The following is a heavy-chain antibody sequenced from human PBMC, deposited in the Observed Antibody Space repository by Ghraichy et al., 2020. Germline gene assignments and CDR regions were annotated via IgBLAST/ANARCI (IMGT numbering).Heavy chain of an antibody. CDR1: GFTFSSYA. Sequence: GGSLRLSCAGSGFTFSSYAMSWVRQAPGMGLEWVSAISGSGETTYYADSVKGRFTISRDNSKNTLYMQMNSLRAEDTALYYCAKRYGGEFYLDYWGQGTLVTVSS. D-gene: IGHD4-23*01. CDR3: AKRYGGEFYLDY. CDR2: ISGSGETT. V-gene: IGHV3-23*01. J-gene: IGHJ4*02.